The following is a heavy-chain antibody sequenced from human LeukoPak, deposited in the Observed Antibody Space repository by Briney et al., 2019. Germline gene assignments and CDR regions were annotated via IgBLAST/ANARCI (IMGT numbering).Heavy chain of an antibody. CDR2: IYYTGRT. CDR3: ARVAGLYFEGSGYRCYFDI. J-gene: IGHJ2*01. V-gene: IGHV4-59*01. Sequence: PSPTPSLTCTVSRGSFITNDWGSIRHPPGRGLDWVGYIYYTGRTKPHPSLKSRPTILVDTSKNQFPMNLTSVTAADTAVYYWARVAGLYFEGSGYRCYFDIWGGGGLVTVS. CDR1: RGSFITND. D-gene: IGHD3-22*01.